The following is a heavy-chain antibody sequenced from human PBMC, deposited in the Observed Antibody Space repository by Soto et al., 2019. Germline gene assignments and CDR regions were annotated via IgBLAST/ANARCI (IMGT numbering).Heavy chain of an antibody. CDR3: ALGGGVPHPRLFDY. V-gene: IGHV1-18*01. CDR2: IIANYGTR. CDR1: GGTFSSYA. D-gene: IGHD3-16*01. J-gene: IGHJ4*02. Sequence: ASVKVSCKASGGTFSSYAISWVRQAPGQGLEWMGGIIANYGTRDYAQNFQGRVTLTTDTSTNTAYMELGSLRSDDTAVYYCALGGGVPHPRLFDYWGQGTVVTVSS.